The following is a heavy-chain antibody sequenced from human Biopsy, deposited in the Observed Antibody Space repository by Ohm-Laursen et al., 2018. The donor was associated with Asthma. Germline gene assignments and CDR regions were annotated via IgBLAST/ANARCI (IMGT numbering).Heavy chain of an antibody. Sequence: GSLRLSCAASGFTFSTSWMTWVRQAPGKGLEWVANIKEDGSEKNYVDSVKGRFTISRDNGKNSLYLQMNSLRAEDTAVYYRARDVDLRGVYWGQGTLVTVSS. CDR3: ARDVDLRGVY. CDR1: GFTFSTSW. D-gene: IGHD2-21*01. V-gene: IGHV3-7*05. J-gene: IGHJ4*02. CDR2: IKEDGSEK.